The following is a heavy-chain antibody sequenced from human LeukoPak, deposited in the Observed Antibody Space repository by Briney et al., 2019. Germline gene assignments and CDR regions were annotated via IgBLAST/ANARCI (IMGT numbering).Heavy chain of an antibody. J-gene: IGHJ4*02. CDR1: GYTFTSYE. CDR2: MNPNSGNT. D-gene: IGHD3-10*01. Sequence: ASVKVSCKASGYTFTSYEINWVRQATGQGLEWMGWMNPNSGNTGYAQKFQGRVTMTRSTSISTAYMELSSLRSEDTAVYYCARLPHYYGSGSYDYWGQGTLVTVSS. CDR3: ARLPHYYGSGSYDY. V-gene: IGHV1-8*01.